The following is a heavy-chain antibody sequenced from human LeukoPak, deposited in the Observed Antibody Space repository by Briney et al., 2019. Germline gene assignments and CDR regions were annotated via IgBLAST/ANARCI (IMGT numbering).Heavy chain of an antibody. CDR1: GYSFTSYW. Sequence: GESLKISCKGSGYSFTSYWIGWVRQMPGKGLEWMGIIYPGDSDTRYSPSFQGQVTISADKSISTAYLQWSSLKASDTAMYYCARQRCSSTSCYVRGRDYYYYYYMDVWGKGTTVTISS. CDR3: ARQRCSSTSCYVRGRDYYYYYYMDV. V-gene: IGHV5-51*01. CDR2: IYPGDSDT. J-gene: IGHJ6*03. D-gene: IGHD2-2*01.